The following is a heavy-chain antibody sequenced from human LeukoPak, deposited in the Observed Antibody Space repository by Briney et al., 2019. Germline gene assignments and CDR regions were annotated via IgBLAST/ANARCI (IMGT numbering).Heavy chain of an antibody. CDR1: GGSISSHY. V-gene: IGHV4-59*11. CDR2: IYYSGST. Sequence: SETLSLTCTVSGGSISSHYWSWIRQPPGKGLEWIGYIYYSGSTNYNPSLKSRVTISVGTSKNQFSLKLSSVTAADTAVYYCARDPTTVTKGFDIWGQGTVITVSS. J-gene: IGHJ3*02. D-gene: IGHD4-17*01. CDR3: ARDPTTVTKGFDI.